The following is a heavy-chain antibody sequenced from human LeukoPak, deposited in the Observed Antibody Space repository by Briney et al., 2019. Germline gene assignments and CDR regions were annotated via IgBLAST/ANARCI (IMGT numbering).Heavy chain of an antibody. J-gene: IGHJ4*02. CDR2: ISWNSGSI. Sequence: GGSLRLSCAASGFIFSTYWMSWVRQAPGKGLEWVSGISWNSGSIGYADSVKGRFTISRDNAKNSLYLQMNSLRAEDTALYYCAKDKSWNYEGFDYWGQGTLVTVSS. D-gene: IGHD1-7*01. CDR3: AKDKSWNYEGFDY. V-gene: IGHV3-9*01. CDR1: GFIFSTYW.